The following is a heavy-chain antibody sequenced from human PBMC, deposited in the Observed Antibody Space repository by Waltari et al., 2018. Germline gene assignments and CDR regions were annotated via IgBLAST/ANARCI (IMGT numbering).Heavy chain of an antibody. CDR3: ADGSGSSRGTIGFDY. CDR1: GYTFTSYY. D-gene: IGHD3-10*01. J-gene: IGHJ4*02. V-gene: IGHV1-46*04. CDR2: INPSGGST. Sequence: QVQLVQSGAEVKKPGASVKVSCKASGYTFTSYYMHWVRQAPGQGLEWMGRINPSGGSTSYAQKLQGRVTMTRYTSTSTVYMELSSLRSEDTAVYYCADGSGSSRGTIGFDYWGQGTLVTVSS.